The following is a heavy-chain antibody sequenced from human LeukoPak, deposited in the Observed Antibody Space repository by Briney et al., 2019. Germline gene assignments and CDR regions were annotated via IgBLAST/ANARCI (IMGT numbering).Heavy chain of an antibody. CDR1: GGSISSGGYY. Sequence: TLSLTCTVSGGSISSGGYYWSWIRQHPGKGLEWIGYIYYSGSTYYNPSLKSRVTISVDTSKNQFSLKLSSVTAADTAVYYCARTPAEAAGTSYAFDIWGQGTMVTVSS. J-gene: IGHJ3*02. CDR2: IYYSGST. CDR3: ARTPAEAAGTSYAFDI. D-gene: IGHD6-13*01. V-gene: IGHV4-31*03.